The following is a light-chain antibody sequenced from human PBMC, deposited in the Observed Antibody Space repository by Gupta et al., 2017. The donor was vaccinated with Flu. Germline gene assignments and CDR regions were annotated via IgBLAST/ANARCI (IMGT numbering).Light chain of an antibody. Sequence: DILTTHSPSTLSASVGDRVTITCRASQSISTKLAWYQQKPGKAPKLLIYKASTLESGVPSRCSGSGSGTEVTLTISSLQPDDFATDYCQQDNHDPGTCGPGNKVEI. J-gene: IGKJ1*01. V-gene: IGKV1-5*03. CDR3: QQDNHDPGT. CDR2: KAS. CDR1: QSISTK.